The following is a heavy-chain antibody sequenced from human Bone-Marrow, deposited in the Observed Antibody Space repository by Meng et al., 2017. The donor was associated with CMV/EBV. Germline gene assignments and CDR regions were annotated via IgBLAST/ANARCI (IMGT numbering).Heavy chain of an antibody. CDR2: ITLYNGNT. J-gene: IGHJ4*02. CDR3: ARTLWFAESLGG. Sequence: ASVKVSCKASGYTFTCCSLHWLEQAPGQGLERMRWITLYNGNTNYAKKFQGRVTMTRDTSTSTVYMELSSLRSEDTAVYYCARTLWFAESLGGWGQGTLVTVSS. V-gene: IGHV1-68*01. D-gene: IGHD3-10*01. CDR1: GYTFTCCS.